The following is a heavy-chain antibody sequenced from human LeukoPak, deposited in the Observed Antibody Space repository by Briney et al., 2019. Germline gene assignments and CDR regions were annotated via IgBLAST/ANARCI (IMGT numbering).Heavy chain of an antibody. CDR3: ARQGPLAVDAFDI. Sequence: GASVKVSCKASGYTFTGYYMHWVRQAPGQGLEWMGWINPNSGGTNYAQKFQGRVTMTRDTSISTAYMELRSLRSDDTAVYYCARQGPLAVDAFDIWGQGTMVTVSS. CDR1: GYTFTGYY. J-gene: IGHJ3*02. CDR2: INPNSGGT. V-gene: IGHV1-2*02.